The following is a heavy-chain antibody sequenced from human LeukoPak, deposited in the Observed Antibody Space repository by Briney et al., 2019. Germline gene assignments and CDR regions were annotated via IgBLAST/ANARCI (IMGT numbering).Heavy chain of an antibody. CDR2: IYYSGST. J-gene: IGHJ3*02. V-gene: IGHV4-39*01. Sequence: PSETLSLTCTVSGGSISSSSYYWGWIRQPPGKGLEWIGSIYYSGSTYYNPSLKSRVTISVDTSKNQFSLKLSSVTAADTAVYYCAKGRSSLRRDDAFDIWGQGTMVTVSS. CDR1: GGSISSSSYY. CDR3: AKGRSSLRRDDAFDI.